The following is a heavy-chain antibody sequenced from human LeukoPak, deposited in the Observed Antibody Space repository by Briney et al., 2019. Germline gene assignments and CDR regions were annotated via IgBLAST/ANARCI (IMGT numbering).Heavy chain of an antibody. CDR3: ARGIPSDY. CDR1: GFTFSSYD. V-gene: IGHV3-30*03. D-gene: IGHD3-10*01. CDR2: ISYDGSNE. Sequence: PGGSLRLSCAASGFTFSSYDMHWVRQAPGKGLEWVAVISYDGSNEYYADSVQGRFAISRDNSKNTLYLQMNSLIAEDTAVYYCARGIPSDYWGQGTLVTVSS. J-gene: IGHJ4*02.